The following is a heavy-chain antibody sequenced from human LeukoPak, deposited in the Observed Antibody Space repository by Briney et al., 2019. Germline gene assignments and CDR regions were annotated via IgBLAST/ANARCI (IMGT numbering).Heavy chain of an antibody. V-gene: IGHV3-23*01. CDR2: ISGSGGT. J-gene: IGHJ2*01. CDR1: GFTFSSYA. Sequence: GGSLRLSCAASGFTFSSYAMSWVRQAPGKGLEWVSAISGSGGTYYADSVKGRFTISRDNSKNMLYLQMNSLRAEDTAVYYCAKGRLGSTWYESYWYFDLWGRGTLVTVSS. CDR3: AKGRLGSTWYESYWYFDL. D-gene: IGHD6-13*01.